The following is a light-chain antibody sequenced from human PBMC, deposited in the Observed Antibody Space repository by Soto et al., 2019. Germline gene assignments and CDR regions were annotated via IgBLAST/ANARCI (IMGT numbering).Light chain of an antibody. CDR3: QQYGSSGT. V-gene: IGKV3-20*01. CDR2: GAS. J-gene: IGKJ1*01. CDR1: QSVLNNF. Sequence: ESVLTQSPGTLSSSPGERATLSCRASQSVLNNFLAWYQQKPGQAPRLLIYGASNRATGIPDRFSGSGSGTDFTLTISRLEPEDFAVYYCQQYGSSGTFGQGTKVDIK.